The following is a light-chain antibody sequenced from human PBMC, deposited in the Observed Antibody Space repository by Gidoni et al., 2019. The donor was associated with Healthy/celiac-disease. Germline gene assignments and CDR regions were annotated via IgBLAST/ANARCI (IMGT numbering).Light chain of an antibody. Sequence: EIVMTHSPATLSVSPGEGATLACRASQHVSSNLDRYQQKPGQAPGLLIYVPSTRATGIPPRFSGSWCGTEFTINISSLQSEDVAVYYCQQYNKWYRYTFGQGTKLEIK. J-gene: IGKJ2*01. CDR1: QHVSSN. CDR3: QQYNKWYRYT. CDR2: VPS. V-gene: IGKV3-15*01.